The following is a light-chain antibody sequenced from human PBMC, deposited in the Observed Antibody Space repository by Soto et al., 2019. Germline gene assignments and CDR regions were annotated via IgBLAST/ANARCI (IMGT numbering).Light chain of an antibody. CDR1: QLINTY. CDR2: GAS. Sequence: DIVLTQSPATLSLSPGERATLSCKASQLINTYVAWYQHRPGQGPRLLIYGASSRATGIPDRFSGRGSGTDFTLTISRLEPEDFALYYCQQFAGSFGGGTKVEIK. CDR3: QQFAGS. J-gene: IGKJ4*02. V-gene: IGKV3-20*01.